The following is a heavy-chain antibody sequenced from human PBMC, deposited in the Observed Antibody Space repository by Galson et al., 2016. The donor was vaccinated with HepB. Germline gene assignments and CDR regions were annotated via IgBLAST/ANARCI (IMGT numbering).Heavy chain of an antibody. V-gene: IGHV4-31*03. CDR2: IYHFGST. J-gene: IGHJ6*02. CDR3: ARDEGYYGMDV. CDR1: GDSIRRHDYY. Sequence: LTCTVSGDSIRRHDYYWTWIRQHPVKGLEWIATIYHFGSTYYNPSLQSRVTISVDTSKNQFYLRLTSLTAADTAVYFCARDEGYYGMDVWGQGTTVIVSS.